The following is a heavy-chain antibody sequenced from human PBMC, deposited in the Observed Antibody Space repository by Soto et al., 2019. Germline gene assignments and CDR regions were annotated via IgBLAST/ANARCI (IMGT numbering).Heavy chain of an antibody. V-gene: IGHV3-30*18. CDR2: ISYDGSNK. D-gene: IGHD6-13*01. Sequence: QVQLVESGGGVVQPGRSLRLSCAASGFTFSSYGMHWVRQAPGKGLEWVAVISYDGSNKYYADSVKGRFTISRDNXKNTLYLQMNSLRAEDTAVYYCAKLLAAAGEGMDVWGQGTTVTVSS. CDR1: GFTFSSYG. CDR3: AKLLAAAGEGMDV. J-gene: IGHJ6*02.